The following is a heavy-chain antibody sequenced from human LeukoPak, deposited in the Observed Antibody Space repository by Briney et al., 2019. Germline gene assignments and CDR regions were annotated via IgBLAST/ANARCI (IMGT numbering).Heavy chain of an antibody. V-gene: IGHV4-30-2*01. D-gene: IGHD3-3*01. CDR2: IYHSGST. J-gene: IGHJ4*02. Sequence: SQTLSLTCTVSGDSISSATYYWSWIRQPPGEGLEWIGYIYHSGSTYYNPSLKSRVTISIGRSKNQFSLKLSSVTVADTAVYYCARENYDFWSAPGVNWGQGTLVTVSS. CDR1: GDSISSATYY. CDR3: ARENYDFWSAPGVN.